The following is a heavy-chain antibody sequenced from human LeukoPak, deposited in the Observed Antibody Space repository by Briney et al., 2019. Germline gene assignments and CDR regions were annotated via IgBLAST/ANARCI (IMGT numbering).Heavy chain of an antibody. CDR1: GYSFTSYW. CDR2: IYPGDSDT. V-gene: IGHV5-51*01. CDR3: ARILNQRDFHLLNNCSDP. J-gene: IGHJ5*02. Sequence: ESLKISCKGSGYSFTSYWIGWVRQMPGKGLEWMGIIYPGDSDTRYSPSFQGQVTISADKSISTAYLQWSSLKASDTAMYYCARILNQRDFHLLNNCSDPWGQETLVPVSS. D-gene: IGHD3-16*01.